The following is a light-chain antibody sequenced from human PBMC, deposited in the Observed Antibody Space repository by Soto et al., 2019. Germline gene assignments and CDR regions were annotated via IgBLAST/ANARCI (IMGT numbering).Light chain of an antibody. CDR2: GAS. CDR3: QQYTGPPTT. CDR1: QTVSSNY. Sequence: EIILPLSPDTLSLAPGESAHRSCRASQTVSSNYLAWCQQRPGQAPRLLIYGASTRAAGIPDRFSGSGSGTDFTLTITRLETEESAVYFCQQYTGPPTTFGQGTRLAIK. J-gene: IGKJ5*01. V-gene: IGKV3-20*01.